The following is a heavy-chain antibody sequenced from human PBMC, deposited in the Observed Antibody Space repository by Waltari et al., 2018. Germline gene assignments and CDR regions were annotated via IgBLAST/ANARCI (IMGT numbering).Heavy chain of an antibody. CDR2: YVPEDGET. J-gene: IGHJ5*02. CDR1: GYTLTESP. CDR3: ATDHYRQSGYDS. D-gene: IGHD5-12*01. V-gene: IGHV1-24*01. Sequence: QVQLVQSGAEEKKPGASVKVSCKVAGYTLTESPMHWVRQAPGKGLEWMGGYVPEDGETIYAQSFQGRVAMTEDSSTDTAYMELTSLTSEDTAVYYCATDHYRQSGYDSWGQGTLVTVSS.